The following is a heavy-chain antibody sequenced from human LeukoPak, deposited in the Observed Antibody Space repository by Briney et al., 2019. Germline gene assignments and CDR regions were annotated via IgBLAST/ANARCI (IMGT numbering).Heavy chain of an antibody. D-gene: IGHD3-10*01. Sequence: PGGSLRLSCAASGFTFSSYGMHWVRQAPGKGLEWVAVISYDGSNKYYADSVKGRFTISRDNSKNTLYLQMNSLRDEDTAVYYCARDLGWFGEFHNWFDPWGQGTLVTVSS. CDR2: ISYDGSNK. J-gene: IGHJ5*02. CDR3: ARDLGWFGEFHNWFDP. V-gene: IGHV3-30*03. CDR1: GFTFSSYG.